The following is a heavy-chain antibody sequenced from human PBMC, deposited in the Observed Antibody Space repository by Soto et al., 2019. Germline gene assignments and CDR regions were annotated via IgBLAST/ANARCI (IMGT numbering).Heavy chain of an antibody. J-gene: IGHJ4*02. CDR2: IYYSGST. Sequence: SETLSLTCTVSGGCISSGGDYWRWIRQHPGKGMEWIGYIYYSGSTYYNPSLKSRVTISVDTSKNQFSLKLSSVTAADTAVYYCAGATSDYDSTGYLRDFDYWGQGTLLTVSS. V-gene: IGHV4-31*03. D-gene: IGHD3-22*01. CDR1: GGCISSGGDY. CDR3: AGATSDYDSTGYLRDFDY.